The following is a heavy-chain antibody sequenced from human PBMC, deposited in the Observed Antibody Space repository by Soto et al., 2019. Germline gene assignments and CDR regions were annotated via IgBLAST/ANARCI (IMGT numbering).Heavy chain of an antibody. D-gene: IGHD2-21*02. CDR2: IYYSGSA. V-gene: IGHV4-59*01. CDR1: GGSIRGFY. CDR3: ARWTYCGGDCYWLDF. Sequence: SETLSLTCTISGGSIRGFYWGWIRQPPGKGLEWIGNIYYSGSANYDPSLRSRVTISLNTSKNQFSLNLNSVTAADTAIYYCARWTYCGGDCYWLDFWGQGTLVTVSS. J-gene: IGHJ4*02.